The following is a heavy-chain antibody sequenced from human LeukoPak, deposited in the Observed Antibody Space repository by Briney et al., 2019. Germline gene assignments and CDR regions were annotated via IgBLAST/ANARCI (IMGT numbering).Heavy chain of an antibody. J-gene: IGHJ3*02. CDR2: ISYDGSNK. D-gene: IGHD2-21*01. CDR3: ARDLGPLRAPLWAFDI. V-gene: IGHV3-30-3*01. Sequence: GGSLRLSCAASGFTFSSYAMHWVRQAPGKGLEWVAVISYDGSNKYYADSVKGRFTISRDNSKNTLYLQMNSLRAEDTAVYYCARDLGPLRAPLWAFDIWGQGTMVTVSS. CDR1: GFTFSSYA.